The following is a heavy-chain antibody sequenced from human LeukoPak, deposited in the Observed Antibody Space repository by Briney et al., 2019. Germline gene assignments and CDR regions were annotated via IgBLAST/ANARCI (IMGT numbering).Heavy chain of an antibody. CDR3: AKELLNYDFWSGYYQYYFDY. V-gene: IGHV3-33*06. CDR1: AFTFSSYG. J-gene: IGHJ4*02. CDR2: IWYDGSNK. D-gene: IGHD3-3*01. Sequence: GRSLRLSCAASAFTFSSYGMHWVRQAPGKGLEWVAVIWYDGSNKYYADSVKGRFTISRDNSKNTLYLQMNSLRAEDTAVYYCAKELLNYDFWSGYYQYYFDYWGQGTLVTVSS.